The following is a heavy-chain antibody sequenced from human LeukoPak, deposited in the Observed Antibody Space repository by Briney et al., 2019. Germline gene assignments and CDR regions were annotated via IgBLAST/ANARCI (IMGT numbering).Heavy chain of an antibody. Sequence: SETLSLTCTVSGGSISSGSYYWSWIRQPAGKGLEWIGRIYTSGSTNYNPSLKSRVTISVDTSKNQFSLKLSSVTAADTAVYYCARSRTGYFDLWGRGTLVTVSS. CDR1: GGSISSGSYY. CDR2: IYTSGST. J-gene: IGHJ2*01. D-gene: IGHD3/OR15-3a*01. V-gene: IGHV4-61*02. CDR3: ARSRTGYFDL.